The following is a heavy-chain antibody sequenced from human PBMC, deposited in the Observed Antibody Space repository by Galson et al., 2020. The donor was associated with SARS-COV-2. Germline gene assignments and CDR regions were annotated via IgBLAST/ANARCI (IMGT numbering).Heavy chain of an antibody. CDR3: ARQGAVGIAKWYFDL. CDR1: GGSISSSSHF. V-gene: IGHV4-39*01. Sequence: SATLSLTCTVSGGSISSSSHFWGWIRQPPGKGLEWIATIHESGFTNYNPSLKSRVTISVDTSKNQFSLNLRSVTAADTAVFYCARQGAVGIAKWYFDLWGRGTLVTVSS. CDR2: IHESGFT. J-gene: IGHJ2*01. D-gene: IGHD2-21*01.